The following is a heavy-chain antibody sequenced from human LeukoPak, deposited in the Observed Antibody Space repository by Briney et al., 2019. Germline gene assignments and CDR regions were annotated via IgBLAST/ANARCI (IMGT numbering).Heavy chain of an antibody. J-gene: IGHJ2*01. V-gene: IGHV3-33*01. CDR1: GFSFSTYG. CDR2: IWFDRSNK. D-gene: IGHD3-10*01. CDR3: ARVVSYYGSSYRLLDL. Sequence: AGGSLRLSCEASGFSFSTYGMHWVRQAPAKGLEWVALIWFDRSNKHYADSVKGRFTISRDNSKNTMYLQMDSLRAEDTAVYYCARVVSYYGSSYRLLDLWGRGTLVTVSS.